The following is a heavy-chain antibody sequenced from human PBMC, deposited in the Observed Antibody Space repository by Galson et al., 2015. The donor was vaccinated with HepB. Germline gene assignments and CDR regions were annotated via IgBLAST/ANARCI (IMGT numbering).Heavy chain of an antibody. Sequence: QSGAEVKKPGESLRISCKGSGYSFTSYWISWVRQMPGKGLEWMGRIDPSDSYTNYSPSFQGHVTISADKSISTAYLRWSSLKASDTAMYYCARSLQAPTSGCSSGWYESYFDYWGQGTLVTVSS. V-gene: IGHV5-10-1*01. J-gene: IGHJ4*02. CDR3: ARSLQAPTSGCSSGWYESYFDY. CDR1: GYSFTSYW. CDR2: IDPSDSYT. D-gene: IGHD6-19*01.